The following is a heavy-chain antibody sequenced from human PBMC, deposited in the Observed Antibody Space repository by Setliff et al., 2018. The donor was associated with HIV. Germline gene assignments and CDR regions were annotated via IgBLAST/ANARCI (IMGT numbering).Heavy chain of an antibody. J-gene: IGHJ5*02. D-gene: IGHD3-10*01. CDR2: IYHSGST. CDR1: GYSISSGYY. Sequence: SETLSLTCTVSGYSISSGYYWGWIRQPPGKGLEWIGSIYHSGSTYYNPSLKSRVTISVDTSKNQFSLKLSSVTAADTAVYYCAREYYYGSGSSFDPWGQGTLVTVSS. CDR3: AREYYYGSGSSFDP. V-gene: IGHV4-38-2*02.